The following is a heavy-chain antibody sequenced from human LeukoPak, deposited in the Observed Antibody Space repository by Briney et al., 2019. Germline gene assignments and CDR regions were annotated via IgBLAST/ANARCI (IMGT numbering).Heavy chain of an antibody. CDR3: ARAGGIGGSYFEGFDY. V-gene: IGHV1-2*02. CDR2: INPNSGGT. J-gene: IGHJ4*02. D-gene: IGHD1-26*01. CDR1: GYTFTGYY. Sequence: PGASVKVSCKASGYTFTGYYMHLVRQATGQGLEWMGWINPNSGGTNYAQKFQGRVTMTRDTSISTAYMELSRLRSDDTAVYYCARAGGIGGSYFEGFDYWGQGTLVTVSS.